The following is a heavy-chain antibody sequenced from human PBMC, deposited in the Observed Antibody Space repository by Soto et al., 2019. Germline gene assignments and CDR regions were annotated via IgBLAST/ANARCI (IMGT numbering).Heavy chain of an antibody. J-gene: IGHJ5*02. CDR1: GFTFSSYW. V-gene: IGHV3-74*01. CDR3: ARARAIAAAGISWFDP. Sequence: GGSLRLSCAASGFTFSSYWMHWVRQAPGKGLVWVSRINSDGSSTSYADSVKGRFTISRDNAKNTLYLQMNSLRAEDTAVYYCARARAIAAAGISWFDPWGQGTLVTVS. CDR2: INSDGSST. D-gene: IGHD6-13*01.